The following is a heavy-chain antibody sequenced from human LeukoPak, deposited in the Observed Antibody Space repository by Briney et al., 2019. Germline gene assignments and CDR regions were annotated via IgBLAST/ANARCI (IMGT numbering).Heavy chain of an antibody. J-gene: IGHJ1*01. V-gene: IGHV3-23*01. CDR1: GFTFSSYA. Sequence: GGSLRLSCAASGFTFSSYAMSWVRQAPGKGLEWVSAISGSGGSTYYADSVKGRFTISRDNSKNTLYLQMNSLRAEDTAVYYCAKRSYSSSWYSYFLHWGQGTLVTVSS. D-gene: IGHD6-13*01. CDR3: AKRSYSSSWYSYFLH. CDR2: ISGSGGST.